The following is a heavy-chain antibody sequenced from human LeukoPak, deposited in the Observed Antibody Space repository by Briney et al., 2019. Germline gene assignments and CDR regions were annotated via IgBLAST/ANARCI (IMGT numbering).Heavy chain of an antibody. CDR1: GFTFSSYW. CDR2: INSDGSST. V-gene: IGHV3-74*01. Sequence: HPGGSLRLSCAAPGFTFSSYWMHWVRQAPGKGLVWVSHINSDGSSTNYADSVKGRFTISRDNAKNTLYLQMNRLRAEDTAVYYCARVRYCDYWGQGTLVTVSS. CDR3: ARVRYCDY. J-gene: IGHJ4*02. D-gene: IGHD1-14*01.